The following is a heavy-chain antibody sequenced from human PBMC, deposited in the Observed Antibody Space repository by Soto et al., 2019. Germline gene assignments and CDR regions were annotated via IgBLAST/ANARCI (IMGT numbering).Heavy chain of an antibody. V-gene: IGHV3-33*01. Sequence: GGSLRLSCAASGFTFSTYGMHWVRQAPGKGLEWVAVIWYDGSNKYFADSVQGRFTISRDNSKNTVYLQMNSLRAEDTAVYYCARDQAAAPYGMDVWGQGTTVTVSS. CDR1: GFTFSTYG. D-gene: IGHD6-13*01. CDR3: ARDQAAAPYGMDV. J-gene: IGHJ6*02. CDR2: IWYDGSNK.